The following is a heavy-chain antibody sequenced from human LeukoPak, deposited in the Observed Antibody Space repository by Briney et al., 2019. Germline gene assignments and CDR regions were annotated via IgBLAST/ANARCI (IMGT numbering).Heavy chain of an antibody. CDR2: IYYSGSA. V-gene: IGHV4-59*08. CDR3: ARSIVGATLFDY. J-gene: IGHJ4*02. CDR1: GGSITIHY. D-gene: IGHD1-26*01. Sequence: SETLSLTCTVSGGSITIHYWSWIRQPPGKGLEWIGYIYYSGSAYYNPSLKSRVTISVDTSKNQFSLKLSSVTAADTAVYYCARSIVGATLFDYWGQGTLVTVSS.